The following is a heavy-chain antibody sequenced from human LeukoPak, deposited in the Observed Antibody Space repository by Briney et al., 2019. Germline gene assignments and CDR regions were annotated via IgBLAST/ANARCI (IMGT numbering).Heavy chain of an antibody. CDR2: IYYSGST. J-gene: IGHJ4*02. D-gene: IGHD2/OR15-2a*01. CDR3: APFLRGYFDY. V-gene: IGHV4-59*01. CDR1: GGSISSYY. Sequence: SETLSLTCTVPGGSISSYYWSWIRQPPGKGLEWIGYIYYSGSTNYNPSLKSRVTISVDTSKNQFSLKLSSVTAADTAVYYCAPFLRGYFDYWGQGTLVTVSS.